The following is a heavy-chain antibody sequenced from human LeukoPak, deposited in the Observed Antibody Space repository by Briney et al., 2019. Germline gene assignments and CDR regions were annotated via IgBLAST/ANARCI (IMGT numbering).Heavy chain of an antibody. V-gene: IGHV3-23*01. CDR3: AKCDSSSPYYFDY. J-gene: IGHJ4*02. D-gene: IGHD6-6*01. CDR2: ISGSGGST. Sequence: GGSLRLSCAAPGFTFSSYAMSWVRQAPGKGLEWVSAISGSGGSTCYADSVKGRFTISRDNSKNTLYLQMNSLRAEDTAVYYCAKCDSSSPYYFDYWGQGTLVTVSS. CDR1: GFTFSSYA.